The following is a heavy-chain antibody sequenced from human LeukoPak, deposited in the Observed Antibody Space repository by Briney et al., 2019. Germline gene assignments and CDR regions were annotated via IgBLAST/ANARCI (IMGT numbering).Heavy chain of an antibody. CDR2: IIPIFGTA. D-gene: IGHD3-22*01. J-gene: IGHJ5*02. Sequence: GASVKVSCKASGGTFSSYAISWVRQAPGQGLEWMGGIIPIFGTANYAQKFQGRVTITTDESTSTAYMELSSLRSEDTAVYYCARVAGADYYDNENWFDPWGQGTLVTVSS. CDR3: ARVAGADYYDNENWFDP. CDR1: GGTFSSYA. V-gene: IGHV1-69*05.